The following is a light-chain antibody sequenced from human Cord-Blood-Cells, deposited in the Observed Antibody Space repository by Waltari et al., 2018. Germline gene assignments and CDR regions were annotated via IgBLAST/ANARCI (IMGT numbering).Light chain of an antibody. V-gene: IGLV3-21*04. Sequence: SYVLTQPPSVSVAPGKTARITCGGNNIGSKSVHWYQQKPGQAPVLVIYYDSDRPSGIPERFSGSNSGNTATLTISRVEAGDEADYYWQVWDSSSDHPVFGTGTKVTVL. J-gene: IGLJ1*01. CDR3: QVWDSSSDHPV. CDR2: YDS. CDR1: NIGSKS.